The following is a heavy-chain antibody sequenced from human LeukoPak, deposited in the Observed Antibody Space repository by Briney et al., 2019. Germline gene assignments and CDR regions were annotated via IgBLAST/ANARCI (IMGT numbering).Heavy chain of an antibody. CDR2: ISYIGST. Sequence: SETLSLTCAVSDDSFSSHYWTWIRQPPGKGLVWIGYISYIGSTNYNPSLKSRVTISIDTSKNQFSLKLSSVTAADTAVYYCARDLVTVTKGFDIWGQGTMVSVSS. D-gene: IGHD4-17*01. J-gene: IGHJ3*02. CDR3: ARDLVTVTKGFDI. CDR1: DDSFSSHY. V-gene: IGHV4-59*11.